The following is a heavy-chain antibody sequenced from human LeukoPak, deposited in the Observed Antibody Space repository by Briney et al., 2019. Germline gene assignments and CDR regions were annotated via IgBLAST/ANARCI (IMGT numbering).Heavy chain of an antibody. CDR1: GGSISSYY. D-gene: IGHD5-24*01. Sequence: SETLSLTCTVSGGSISSYYWSWIRQPPGKGLEWIGCIYYSGTTNYNPSLKSRVTISVDTSKNQFSLKLSSVTAADTAVYYCARNSRDGYSLLDFDYWGQGTLVTVSS. CDR3: ARNSRDGYSLLDFDY. CDR2: IYYSGTT. V-gene: IGHV4-59*01. J-gene: IGHJ4*02.